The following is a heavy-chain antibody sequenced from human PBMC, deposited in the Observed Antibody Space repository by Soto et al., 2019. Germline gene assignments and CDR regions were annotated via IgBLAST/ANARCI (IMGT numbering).Heavy chain of an antibody. V-gene: IGHV4-31*03. CDR3: ARRARGSSGGLDY. CDR2: IYYSGST. D-gene: IGHD1-26*01. CDR1: GGSISSGGYY. Sequence: SETLPLTCTVSGGSISSGGYYWSWIRQHPGKGLEWIGYIYYSGSTYYNPSLKSRVTISVDTSKNQFSLKLSSVTAADTAVYYCARRARGSSGGLDYWGQGTLVTVSS. J-gene: IGHJ4*02.